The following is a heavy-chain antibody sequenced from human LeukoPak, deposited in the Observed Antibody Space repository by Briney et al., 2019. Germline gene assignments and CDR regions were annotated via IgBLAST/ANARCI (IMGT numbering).Heavy chain of an antibody. CDR1: GGSISSSSYY. D-gene: IGHD3-3*01. J-gene: IGHJ5*02. Sequence: PSETLSLTCTVSGGSISSSSYYWGWIRQPPGKGLEWIGSIYYGGSTYYNPSLKSRVAISVDTSKNQFSLKLSSVTAADAAVYYCARGVMGYDLWSGHNWFDPWGQGTLVTVSS. CDR3: ARGVMGYDLWSGHNWFDP. V-gene: IGHV4-39*07. CDR2: IYYGGST.